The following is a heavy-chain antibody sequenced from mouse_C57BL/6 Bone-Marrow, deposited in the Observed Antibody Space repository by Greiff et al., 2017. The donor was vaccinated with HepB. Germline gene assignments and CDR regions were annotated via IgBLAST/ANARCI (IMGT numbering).Heavy chain of an antibody. D-gene: IGHD1-1*01. Sequence: EVKLMESGGGLVQSGRSLRLSCATSGFTFSDFYMEWVRQAPGKGLEWIAASRNKANDYTTEYSASVKGRFIVSRDTSQSILYLQMNALRAEDTAIYYCARVYYGSSYWYFDVWGTGTTVTVS. CDR3: ARVYYGSSYWYFDV. J-gene: IGHJ1*03. CDR2: SRNKANDYTT. V-gene: IGHV7-1*01. CDR1: GFTFSDFY.